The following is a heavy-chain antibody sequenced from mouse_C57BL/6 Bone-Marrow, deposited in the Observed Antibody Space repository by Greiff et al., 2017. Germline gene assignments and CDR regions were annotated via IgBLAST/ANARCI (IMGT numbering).Heavy chain of an antibody. V-gene: IGHV14-3*01. J-gene: IGHJ1*03. Sequence: VHVKQSVAELVRPGASVKLSCTASGFNFKNTYMHWVKQRPEQGLEWIGRIDPANGNTKYAPKFQGKATITADTSSNTAYLQLSSLTSEDTAIYYCARRYYSSTLDWYVDVWGTGTTVTVSS. CDR1: GFNFKNTY. CDR3: ARRYYSSTLDWYVDV. CDR2: IDPANGNT. D-gene: IGHD1-1*01.